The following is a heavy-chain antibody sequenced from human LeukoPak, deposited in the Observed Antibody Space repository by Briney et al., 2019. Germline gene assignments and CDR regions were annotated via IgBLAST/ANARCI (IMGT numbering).Heavy chain of an antibody. CDR1: GFTFSSYG. CDR3: AKEGTYSKESYFDY. V-gene: IGHV3-30*02. J-gene: IGHJ4*02. CDR2: IRYDGSNK. Sequence: GRSLRLSCAASGFTFSSYGMHWVRQAPGKGLEWVAFIRYDGSNKYYADSVKGRFTISRDNSKNTLYLQMNSLRAEDTAVYYCAKEGTYSKESYFDYWGQGTLVTVSS. D-gene: IGHD5-18*01.